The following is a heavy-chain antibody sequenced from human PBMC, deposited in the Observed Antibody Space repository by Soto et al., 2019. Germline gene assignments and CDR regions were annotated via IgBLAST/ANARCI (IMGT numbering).Heavy chain of an antibody. CDR2: ISSSSSYI. J-gene: IGHJ6*02. D-gene: IGHD2-15*01. Sequence: GESLKISCAASGFTFSSYSMNWVRQAPGKGLEWVSSISSSSSYIYYADSVKGRFTISRDNAKNSLYLQMNSLRAEDTAVYYCAGGYCSGGSCYSGYYYYGMDVWGQGTTVTVSS. CDR3: AGGYCSGGSCYSGYYYYGMDV. V-gene: IGHV3-21*01. CDR1: GFTFSSYS.